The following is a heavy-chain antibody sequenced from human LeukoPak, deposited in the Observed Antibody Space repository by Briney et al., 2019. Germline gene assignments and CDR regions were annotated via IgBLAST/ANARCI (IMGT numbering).Heavy chain of an antibody. Sequence: GRSLRLSCAASGFTFSSYGMHWVRQAPGKGLGWVAVIWYDGSNKYYADSVKGRFTISRDNSKNTLYLQMNSLRAEDTAVYYCARGSIAAAGYYFDYWGQGTLVTVSS. CDR3: ARGSIAAAGYYFDY. CDR1: GFTFSSYG. CDR2: IWYDGSNK. V-gene: IGHV3-33*01. D-gene: IGHD6-13*01. J-gene: IGHJ4*02.